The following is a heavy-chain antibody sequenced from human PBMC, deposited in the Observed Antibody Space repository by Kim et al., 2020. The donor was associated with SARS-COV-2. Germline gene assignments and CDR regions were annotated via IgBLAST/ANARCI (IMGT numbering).Heavy chain of an antibody. CDR2: IRSKAYGGTT. Sequence: GGSLRLSCTASGFTFGDYAMSWVRQAPGKGLEWVGFIRSKAYGGTTEYAASVKGRSTISRDDSKSIAYLQMNSLKTEDTAVYYCTRAHDIGRWAYYYYYFVGGWGEGATGTVSS. D-gene: IGHD5-12*01. J-gene: IGHJ6*03. CDR3: TRAHDIGRWAYYYYYFVGG. CDR1: GFTFGDYA. V-gene: IGHV3-49*04.